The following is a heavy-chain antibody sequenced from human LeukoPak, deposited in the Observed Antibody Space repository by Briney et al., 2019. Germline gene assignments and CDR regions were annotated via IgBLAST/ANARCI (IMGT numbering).Heavy chain of an antibody. V-gene: IGHV3-30*02. CDR1: GFTFSSYG. D-gene: IGHD1-7*01. CDR2: IRYDGSNK. CDR3: VMKATGTTYFDY. J-gene: IGHJ4*02. Sequence: GGSLRLSCAASGFTFSSYGMHWVRQAPGKGLEWVAFIRYDGSNKYYADSVKGRFTISRDNAKNSLYLQMNSLRAEDTAVYYCVMKATGTTYFDYWGQGTLVTVSS.